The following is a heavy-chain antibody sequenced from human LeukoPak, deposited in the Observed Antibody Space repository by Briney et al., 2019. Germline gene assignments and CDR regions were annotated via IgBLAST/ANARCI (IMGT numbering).Heavy chain of an antibody. D-gene: IGHD2-8*01. V-gene: IGHV4-59*01. CDR2: IYYSGST. CDR3: ARDNVYLYGMDV. J-gene: IGHJ6*02. Sequence: SETLSLTCTVSGGSISSYYWSWIRQPPGKGLEWIGYIYYSGSTNYNPSLKSRVTISVDTSKNQFSLKLSSVTAADTAVYYCARDNVYLYGMDVWGQGTTVTVSS. CDR1: GGSISSYY.